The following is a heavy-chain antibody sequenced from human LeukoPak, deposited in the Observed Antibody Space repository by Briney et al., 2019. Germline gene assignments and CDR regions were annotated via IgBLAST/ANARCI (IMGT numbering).Heavy chain of an antibody. CDR1: GDTFNNYF. CDR2: ILPISGTA. V-gene: IGHV1-69*06. J-gene: IGHJ4*02. CDR3: ARGPFTVTTNY. D-gene: IGHD4-17*01. Sequence: SVKVSCKASGDTFNNYFLAWVRQAPGQGLEWMGGILPISGTADYAQKFQGRVSITADMSTSTGYMELSSLRSEDTAVYYCARGPFTVTTNYWGQGTLVTVSS.